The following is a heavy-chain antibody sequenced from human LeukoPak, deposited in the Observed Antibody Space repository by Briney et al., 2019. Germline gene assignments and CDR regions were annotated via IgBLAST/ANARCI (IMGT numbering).Heavy chain of an antibody. CDR3: AREAQGYYYDSSGYYSDY. D-gene: IGHD3-22*01. CDR1: GFTFSSYE. V-gene: IGHV3-48*03. CDR2: ISSSGSTI. Sequence: GGSLRLSCAASGFTFSSYEMNWVSQAPGKGLEWVSYISSSGSTIYYADSVKGRFTISRDNAKNSLYLQMNSLRAEDTAVYYCAREAQGYYYDSSGYYSDYWGQGTLVTVSS. J-gene: IGHJ4*02.